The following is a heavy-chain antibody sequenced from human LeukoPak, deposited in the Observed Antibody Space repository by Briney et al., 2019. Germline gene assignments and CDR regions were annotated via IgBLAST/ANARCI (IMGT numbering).Heavy chain of an antibody. V-gene: IGHV4-4*07. CDR1: GGSISNNY. CDR3: ARDHRSSNWFDP. Sequence: SETLSLTCTVSGGSISNNYWSWIRQPAGKELEWIGRIISSGVPNYNPSLKSRVTMSVDTSKNQISLKVKIVTAADTAVYYCARDHRSSNWFDPWGQGTLVTVSS. CDR2: IISSGVP. J-gene: IGHJ5*02. D-gene: IGHD3-10*01.